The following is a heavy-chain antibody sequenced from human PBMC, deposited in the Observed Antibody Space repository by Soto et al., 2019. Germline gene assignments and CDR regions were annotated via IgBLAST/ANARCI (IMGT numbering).Heavy chain of an antibody. D-gene: IGHD2-8*01. J-gene: IGHJ4*02. Sequence: QVQLVQSGSEVKKPGASVRVSCKASGYTFTRYGISWVRQAPGQGLEWMGRISGFNGNTKESEKFQGRVTLTTDTAANTARMELRGLRSDDTAVYYCARASAYSTPWSFDNWCQGTLVTVSS. CDR2: ISGFNGNT. CDR3: ARASAYSTPWSFDN. V-gene: IGHV1-18*01. CDR1: GYTFTRYG.